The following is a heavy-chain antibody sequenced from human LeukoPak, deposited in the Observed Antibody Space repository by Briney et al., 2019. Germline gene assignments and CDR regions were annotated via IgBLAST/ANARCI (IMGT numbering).Heavy chain of an antibody. Sequence: AGGSLRLSCAASGFTFSRYWMHWVRQAPGEGLVWVSRIDPDDSGSSYADSVKGRFTISRDNAKNTLWLQMNSLRADDTAVYYCARDSSTYAGPPDYWGQGTLVTVSS. V-gene: IGHV3-74*01. CDR3: ARDSSTYAGPPDY. J-gene: IGHJ4*02. CDR1: GFTFSRYW. CDR2: IDPDDSGS. D-gene: IGHD2-2*01.